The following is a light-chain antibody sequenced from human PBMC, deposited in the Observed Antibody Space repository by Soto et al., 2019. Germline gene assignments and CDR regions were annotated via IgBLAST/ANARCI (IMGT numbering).Light chain of an antibody. CDR3: QQRNHWPT. CDR2: GAS. CDR1: QTISSNY. Sequence: IVLTQSPGTLSLSPGERATLPCRASQTISSNYLAWYQQKLGQAPRLLIYGASTRATGIPDRFSGSGSGTDFTLTISRLEPEDFAVYFCQQRNHWPTFGPGTKVDMK. J-gene: IGKJ3*01. V-gene: IGKV3D-20*02.